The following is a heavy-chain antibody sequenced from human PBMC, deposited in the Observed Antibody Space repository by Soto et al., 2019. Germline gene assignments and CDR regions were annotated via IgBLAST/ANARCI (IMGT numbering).Heavy chain of an antibody. J-gene: IGHJ4*02. CDR1: GYTFTSYY. CDR3: ARDGVSSTEYTWNYGTYFDY. D-gene: IGHD1-7*01. Sequence: ASVKVSCKASGYTFTSYYIHWVRQAPGQGLEWMGIINPSGGSTSYAQKFQGRVTMTRDTSTSTVYMELSSLRSEDTAVYYCARDGVSSTEYTWNYGTYFDYWGQGALVTVSS. CDR2: INPSGGST. V-gene: IGHV1-46*01.